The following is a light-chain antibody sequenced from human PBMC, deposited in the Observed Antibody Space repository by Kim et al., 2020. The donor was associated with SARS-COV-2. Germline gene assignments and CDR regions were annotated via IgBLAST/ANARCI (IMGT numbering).Light chain of an antibody. CDR2: DVI. V-gene: IGLV2-14*03. CDR1: SSDIGGFNY. CDR3: SSYSATTTWV. Sequence: QSALTQPASVSGSPGQSITISCTGSSSDIGGFNYVSWYQHHPGTAPKLVIYDVINWPSGISPRFSASKSGNTASLAISSLQAEDEAHYYCSSYSATTTWVFGGGTKLTVL. J-gene: IGLJ3*02.